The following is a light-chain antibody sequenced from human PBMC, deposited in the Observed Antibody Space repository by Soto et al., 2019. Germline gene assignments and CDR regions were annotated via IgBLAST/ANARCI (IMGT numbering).Light chain of an antibody. CDR2: EVT. J-gene: IGLJ3*02. CDR3: QAYDYSLTASV. V-gene: IGLV2-14*01. Sequence: QSALTQPASVSGSPGQSITISCTGTSSDVGGYNYVSWYQQHPGKAPNLVIYEVTNRPSGVPERFSGSKSGTSASLAITGLQAEDEADYYCQAYDYSLTASVFGGGTKLTVL. CDR1: SSDVGGYNY.